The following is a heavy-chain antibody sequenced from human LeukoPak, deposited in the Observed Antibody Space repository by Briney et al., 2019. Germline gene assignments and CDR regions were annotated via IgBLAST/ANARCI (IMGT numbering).Heavy chain of an antibody. CDR1: GGTFSSNA. J-gene: IGHJ5*02. CDR2: NIPIFGRA. CDR3: ARGPIVYYDSSGYYLHWFDP. D-gene: IGHD3-22*01. Sequence: GSSLKVPCKASGGTFSSNAMSWVGQAPGQGLEWLGRNIPIFGRANYSQKFQDRVTITTNESTSKAYIELISRRSEETAVYDCARGPIVYYDSSGYYLHWFDPWGQGTLVTVSS. V-gene: IGHV1-69*05.